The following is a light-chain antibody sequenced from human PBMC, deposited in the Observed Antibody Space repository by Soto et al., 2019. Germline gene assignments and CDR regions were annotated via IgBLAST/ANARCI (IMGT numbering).Light chain of an antibody. CDR2: GAS. V-gene: IGKV3-20*01. Sequence: EIVLTQSPGTLSLSPGERATLSCRASQSVRSNYLAWYQQKPGQAPSLLIYGASTRTTGIPARFSGSGSGTDFTLTITRLETEDFAVYYCHQYGISPGTFGQGTKLEIK. J-gene: IGKJ2*01. CDR1: QSVRSNY. CDR3: HQYGISPGT.